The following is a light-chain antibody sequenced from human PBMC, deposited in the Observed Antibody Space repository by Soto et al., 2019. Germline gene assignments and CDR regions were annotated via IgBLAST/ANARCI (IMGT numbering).Light chain of an antibody. CDR2: DAS. CDR1: QGISSY. Sequence: VISMTQSPSLLSPSPGDRVTIICRMSQGISSYLAWYQQRPGKAPELLIYDASSLQSGVPSRFSGSGSGTDFTLTISSLQPEDFATYYCQQLNSFPITFGQGTRLEIK. CDR3: QQLNSFPIT. J-gene: IGKJ5*01. V-gene: IGKV1D-8*03.